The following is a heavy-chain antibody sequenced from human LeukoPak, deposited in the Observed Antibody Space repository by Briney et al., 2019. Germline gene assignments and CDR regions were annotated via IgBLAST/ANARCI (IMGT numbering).Heavy chain of an antibody. J-gene: IGHJ4*02. D-gene: IGHD5-18*01. CDR2: ISYDGSNK. V-gene: IGHV3-30*04. CDR3: VRPPNTYGYTYFDQ. CDR1: GFTFSTYA. Sequence: PGRSLRLSCAASGFTFSTYAMHWVRQATGKGLEWVAVISYDGSNKYYADSVKGRFTISRDNSRNTVYLQMNSLTAEDTAVYYCVRPPNTYGYTYFDQWGQGSLATVSS.